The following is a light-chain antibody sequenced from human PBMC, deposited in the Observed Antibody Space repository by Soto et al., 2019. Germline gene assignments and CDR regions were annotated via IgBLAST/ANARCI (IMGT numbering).Light chain of an antibody. CDR2: GDS. J-gene: IGLJ1*01. CDR3: QSSDSRLSGSDV. CDR1: SSNIGAGYH. Sequence: QSVLTQPPSVSGAPGQRVTISCTGSSSNIGAGYHVHWYQQLPGAAPKLLIFGDSNRPSGVPDRFSGSKSGTSASLAITGLQAEDEADYYCQSSDSRLSGSDVFGTRTKVTVL. V-gene: IGLV1-40*01.